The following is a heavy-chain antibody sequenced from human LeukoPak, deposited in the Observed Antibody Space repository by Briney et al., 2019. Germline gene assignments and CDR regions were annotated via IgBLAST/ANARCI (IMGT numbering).Heavy chain of an antibody. J-gene: IGHJ4*02. Sequence: SETLSLTCTVSGGSISSSSYYWGWIRQPPGKGLEWIGSIYYSGSTNYNPSLKSRVTISVDTSKNQFSLRLSSVTAADTALYYCARHRGGSYAISDFDYWGQGTLVTVSS. V-gene: IGHV4-39*01. CDR1: GGSISSSSYY. CDR3: ARHRGGSYAISDFDY. D-gene: IGHD1-26*01. CDR2: IYYSGST.